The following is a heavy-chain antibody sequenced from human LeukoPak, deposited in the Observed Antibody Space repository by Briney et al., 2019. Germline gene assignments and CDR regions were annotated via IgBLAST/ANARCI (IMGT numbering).Heavy chain of an antibody. Sequence: GGSLRLSCAASGFTFNTFNMNWVRQAPGKGLEWVSSISSSSSYIYYADSVKGRFTISRDNAKNSLYLQMNSLRAEDTAVYYCAREGGIVGATFFDYWGQGTLVTVSS. V-gene: IGHV3-21*01. D-gene: IGHD1-26*01. CDR3: AREGGIVGATFFDY. J-gene: IGHJ4*02. CDR1: GFTFNTFN. CDR2: ISSSSSYI.